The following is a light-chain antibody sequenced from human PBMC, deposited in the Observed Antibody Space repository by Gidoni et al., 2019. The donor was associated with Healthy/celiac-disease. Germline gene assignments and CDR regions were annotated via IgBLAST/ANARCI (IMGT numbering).Light chain of an antibody. J-gene: IGLJ2*01. CDR1: SSVVGGYNY. V-gene: IGLV2-8*01. Sequence: QSALTKPPSASGSPGQSVTIPCTGTSSVVGGYNYVSWYHQHPGKAPTLMIYAVSKRPSRVPDRFSGSKSGNTASLTVSGLQAEDVADYYCSSYAGSVVFGGGTKLTVL. CDR3: SSYAGSVV. CDR2: AVS.